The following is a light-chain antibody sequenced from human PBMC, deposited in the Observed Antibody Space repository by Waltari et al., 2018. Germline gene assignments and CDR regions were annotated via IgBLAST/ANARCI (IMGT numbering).Light chain of an antibody. J-gene: IGKJ5*01. V-gene: IGKV4-1*01. CDR1: QSVLYTSNNKNN. CDR2: WAS. CDR3: QQFHSTPIT. Sequence: DIVMTQSPDSLAGSLGERATINCKSSQSVLYTSNNKNNLAWFQQKPGQPPKLLIYWASTRESGVPDRFSGSGSGTDFSLTISSLQAEDVAVYFCQQFHSTPITFGQGTRLEI.